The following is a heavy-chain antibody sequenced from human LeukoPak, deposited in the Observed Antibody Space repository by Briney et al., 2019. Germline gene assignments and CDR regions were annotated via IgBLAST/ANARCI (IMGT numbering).Heavy chain of an antibody. CDR3: ARTPSPSGYYRHFDY. V-gene: IGHV4-61*05. Sequence: TSETLSLTCTVSGGSIRSSTYYWGWIRQPPGKGLEWIGYIYYSGSTNYNPSLKSRVTISVDTSKNQFSLKLTSVTAADTAVYYCARTPSPSGYYRHFDYWGQGTLVTVSS. CDR1: GGSIRSSTYY. CDR2: IYYSGST. D-gene: IGHD3-3*01. J-gene: IGHJ4*02.